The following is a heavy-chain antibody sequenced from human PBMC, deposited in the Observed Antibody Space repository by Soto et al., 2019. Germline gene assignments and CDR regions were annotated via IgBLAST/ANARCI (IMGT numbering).Heavy chain of an antibody. Sequence: SSETLSLTCAVSGYSISSGYYWGWIRQPPGKGLEWIGSIYHSGSTYYNPSLKSRGTISVDTSKNQFSLKLSSVTAADTAVYYCARHSIADFDYWGQGTLVTVSS. J-gene: IGHJ4*02. CDR3: ARHSIADFDY. CDR1: GYSISSGYY. D-gene: IGHD6-6*01. V-gene: IGHV4-38-2*01. CDR2: IYHSGST.